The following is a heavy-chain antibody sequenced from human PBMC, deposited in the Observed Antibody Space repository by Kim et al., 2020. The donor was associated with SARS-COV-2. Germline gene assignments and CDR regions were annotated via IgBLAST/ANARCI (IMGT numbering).Heavy chain of an antibody. Sequence: SETLSLTCAVYGGSFSGYYWSWIRQPPGKGLEWIGEINHSGSTNYNPSLKSRVTISVDTSKNQFSLKLSSVTAADTAVYYCASGSYSIDYWGQGTLVTVSS. J-gene: IGHJ4*02. CDR2: INHSGST. D-gene: IGHD4-4*01. CDR3: ASGSYSIDY. CDR1: GGSFSGYY. V-gene: IGHV4-34*01.